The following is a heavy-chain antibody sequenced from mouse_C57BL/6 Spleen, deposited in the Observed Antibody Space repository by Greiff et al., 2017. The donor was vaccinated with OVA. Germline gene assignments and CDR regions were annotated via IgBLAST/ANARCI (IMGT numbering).Heavy chain of an antibody. J-gene: IGHJ2*01. D-gene: IGHD2-2*01. CDR1: GYSFTDYN. CDR3: ARGEGYEGYFDY. Sequence: VQLQQSGPELVKPGASVKISCKASGYSFTDYNMNWVKQSNGKSLEWIGVINPNYGTTSYHQKFKGKATLTVDQSSSTAYMQLNSLTSEDSAVDYWARGEGYEGYFDYWGQGTTLTVSS. CDR2: INPNYGTT. V-gene: IGHV1-39*01.